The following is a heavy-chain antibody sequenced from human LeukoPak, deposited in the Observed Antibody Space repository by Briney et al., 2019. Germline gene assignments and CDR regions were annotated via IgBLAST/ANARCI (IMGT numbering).Heavy chain of an antibody. V-gene: IGHV4-59*08. CDR1: GGSLSTYY. J-gene: IGHJ4*02. CDR3: ARRFDYGYYFDS. Sequence: SETLSLTCTVSGGSLSTYYWSWIRQPPGKGLEWIGYIYYSGSTNYNPSLKSRVTISLDTSKNQFSLKLNSVTAADTAVYYCARRFDYGYYFDSWGQGTLVTVSS. D-gene: IGHD3-16*01. CDR2: IYYSGST.